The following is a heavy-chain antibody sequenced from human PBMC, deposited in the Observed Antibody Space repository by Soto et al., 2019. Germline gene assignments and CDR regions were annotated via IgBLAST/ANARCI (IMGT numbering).Heavy chain of an antibody. CDR2: IYHSGST. V-gene: IGHV4-39*01. D-gene: IGHD6-13*01. J-gene: IGHJ5*02. Sequence: SETLSLTCTVSGGTISSSSYYWGWIRQPPGKGLEWIGSIYHSGSTYYNPSLKSRVTISVDTSKNQFSLKLSSVTAADTAVYYCARGGSRHRFDPWGQGTLVTVSS. CDR1: GGTISSSSYY. CDR3: ARGGSRHRFDP.